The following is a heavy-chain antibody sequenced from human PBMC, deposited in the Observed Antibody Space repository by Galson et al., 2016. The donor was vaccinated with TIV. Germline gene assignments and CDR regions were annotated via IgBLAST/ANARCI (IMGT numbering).Heavy chain of an antibody. CDR3: ARPSPVQIFGVVIPKSGMDV. Sequence: SVKVSCKASGYTFTGYYMHWVRQAPGQGLEWMGWINPNSGGTNYAQKFQGRVTMTRDTSISTAYMELSRLGSDDTAVYYCARPSPVQIFGVVIPKSGMDVWGQGTTVTVSS. J-gene: IGHJ6*02. CDR1: GYTFTGYY. V-gene: IGHV1-2*02. CDR2: INPNSGGT. D-gene: IGHD3-3*01.